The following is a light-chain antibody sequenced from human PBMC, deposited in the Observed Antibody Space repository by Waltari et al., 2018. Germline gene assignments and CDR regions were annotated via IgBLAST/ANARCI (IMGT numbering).Light chain of an antibody. Sequence: QTVVTQEPSLTVSPGGTVTLTCASSTGAVTSGYYPNWFQQKPGQAPRSLIYSISKKHPWTPARVSGSLLGGKAALTLSGAKPEDEAEYDCLLYYGDAQLGVFGGGTKLTVL. CDR2: SIS. CDR1: TGAVTSGYY. CDR3: LLYYGDAQLGV. J-gene: IGLJ3*02. V-gene: IGLV7-43*01.